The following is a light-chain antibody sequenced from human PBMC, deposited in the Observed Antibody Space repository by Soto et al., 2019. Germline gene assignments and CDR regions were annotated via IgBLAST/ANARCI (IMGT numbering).Light chain of an antibody. J-gene: IGKJ2*03. Sequence: EIVLTQSPATLSLSPGERATLSCGASQSLSSYYLAWYQQKPGLAPKLLIYDTSIRATGIPDRFSGSGSGTDFTLTISRLEPEDVAVYYCQQYGSSLYSFGQGTKLDI. CDR3: QQYGSSLYS. V-gene: IGKV3D-20*01. CDR2: DTS. CDR1: QSLSSYY.